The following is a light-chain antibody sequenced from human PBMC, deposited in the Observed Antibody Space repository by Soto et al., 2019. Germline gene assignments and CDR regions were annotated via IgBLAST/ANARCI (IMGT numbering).Light chain of an antibody. V-gene: IGKV3-20*01. CDR3: QQYGSSSTWT. Sequence: EIVLTQSAGTLSLSPGERATLSCRASQSVSSAYLAWYQHKPGQPPTLLIYAASSRVTGIPDRFSGSASGTDFTLTISRLEPEDFAVYYCQQYGSSSTWTFGQGTKVEIK. CDR1: QSVSSAY. CDR2: AAS. J-gene: IGKJ1*01.